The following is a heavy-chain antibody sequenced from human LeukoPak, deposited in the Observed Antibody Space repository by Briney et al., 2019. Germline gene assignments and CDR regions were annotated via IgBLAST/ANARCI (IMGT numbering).Heavy chain of an antibody. J-gene: IGHJ1*01. V-gene: IGHV1-2*02. CDR3: ARGDLLKH. Sequence: GASVKVSCKASGYTFTGYYMHWVRQAPGQGLEWMGWINPNTGEADYAQKFQGRLTMTANTSITTAYMELNSLTYEDTAVYFCARGDLLKHWGQGTLVTVSS. CDR1: GYTFTGYY. CDR2: INPNTGEA.